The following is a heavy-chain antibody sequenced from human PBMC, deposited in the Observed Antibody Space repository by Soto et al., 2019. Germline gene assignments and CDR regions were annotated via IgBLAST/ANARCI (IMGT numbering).Heavy chain of an antibody. CDR1: GRSFSGYY. D-gene: IGHD3-3*01. V-gene: IGHV4-34*01. J-gene: IGHJ5*02. CDR3: ASGLTILGVVIRPSVIPLRFDP. CDR2: IKHSGST. Sequence: SETLSLTCAIYGRSFSGYYWNWIRQPPEKGLEWIGEIKHSGSTNYNPSLKSRVTISVDTSKNQFSLKLSFVTTGETVVYYCASGLTILGVVIRPSVIPLRFDPWGRGTLVTVS.